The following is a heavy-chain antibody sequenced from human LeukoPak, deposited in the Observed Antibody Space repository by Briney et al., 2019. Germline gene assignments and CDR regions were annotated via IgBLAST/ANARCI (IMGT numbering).Heavy chain of an antibody. Sequence: SQTLSLTCAISGESVTSNSAAWGWIRQSPSRGLEWLGRTYYRSGRYNDYALSVESRITINPDTSKNQVSLQLTSVAPEDTAVYYCSRELAWGPADYWGQGTLVTVSS. V-gene: IGHV6-1*01. CDR2: TYYRSGRYN. J-gene: IGHJ4*02. CDR1: GESVTSNSAA. CDR3: SRELAWGPADY. D-gene: IGHD7-27*01.